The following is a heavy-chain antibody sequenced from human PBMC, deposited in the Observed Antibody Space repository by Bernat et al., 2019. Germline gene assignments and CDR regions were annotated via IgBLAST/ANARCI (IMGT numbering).Heavy chain of an antibody. J-gene: IGHJ4*02. V-gene: IGHV1-18*01. CDR1: GYTFTGYG. CDR2: ISAYNGNT. Sequence: QVQLVQSGAEVKKPGASVKVSCEASGYTFTGYGISWVRQAPGQGLEWMGWISAYNGNTNYAPKFQGRVTMTADTSTSTAYMELRSLRSDDTAIYYCARDPPGAVAGTDYWGQGTLVTVSS. CDR3: ARDPPGAVAGTDY. D-gene: IGHD6-19*01.